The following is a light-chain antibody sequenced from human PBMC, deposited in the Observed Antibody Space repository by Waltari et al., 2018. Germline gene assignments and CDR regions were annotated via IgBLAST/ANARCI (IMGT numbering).Light chain of an antibody. CDR1: QGISNY. J-gene: IGKJ3*01. Sequence: DIVMTQSPSSLSASVGDRVTITCRASQGISNYLAWYQQKQGKVPKLLIYAASTLQSGVPSRFSGSGSGTDFTLTISSLQSEDVATYYCQKYNSAPLFTFGPGTKVDIK. CDR2: AAS. V-gene: IGKV1-27*01. CDR3: QKYNSAPLFT.